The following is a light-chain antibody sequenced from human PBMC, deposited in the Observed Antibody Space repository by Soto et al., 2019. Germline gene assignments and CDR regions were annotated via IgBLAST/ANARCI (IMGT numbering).Light chain of an antibody. CDR2: DAS. CDR3: QQRSNWPIT. Sequence: EIVMTQSPATLSLSPGERATLSCMASQNVANYLDWYQQKPGQAPRLLIYDASNRATGIPARFSGSGSGTDFTLTISSLEPEDFAVYYCQQRSNWPITFGQGTRLEIK. J-gene: IGKJ5*01. V-gene: IGKV3-11*01. CDR1: QNVANY.